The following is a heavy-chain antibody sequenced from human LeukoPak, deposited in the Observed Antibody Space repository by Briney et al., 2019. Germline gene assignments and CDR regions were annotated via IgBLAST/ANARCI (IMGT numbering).Heavy chain of an antibody. CDR3: AKGTTMVRGVIITFDD. V-gene: IGHV3-23*01. D-gene: IGHD3-10*01. CDR2: ISGSGGST. CDR1: GFTFSSYW. J-gene: IGHJ4*02. Sequence: GGSLRLPCAASGFTFSSYWMSWVRQAPGKGLEWVSVISGSGGSTYYADSVKGRFTISRDNSKNTLYLQMNGLRAEDTAVYYCAKGTTMVRGVIITFDDWGQGTLVTVSS.